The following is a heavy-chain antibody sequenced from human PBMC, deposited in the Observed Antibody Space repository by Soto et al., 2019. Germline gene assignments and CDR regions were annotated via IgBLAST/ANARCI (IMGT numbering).Heavy chain of an antibody. CDR3: ARQGSQYGAGNYVH. Sequence: QVQLVQSGAEVKKPGASVKVSCKASGYTLTSYNINWVRQAPGQGLEWMGWMNPNSGDTGSTQKFQGRLTMTRDIAGSTAYMELSSLSSEDTGVYYCARQGSQYGAGNYVHWGQGTLVTVSS. CDR2: MNPNSGDT. J-gene: IGHJ4*02. CDR1: GYTLTSYN. D-gene: IGHD3-10*01. V-gene: IGHV1-8*01.